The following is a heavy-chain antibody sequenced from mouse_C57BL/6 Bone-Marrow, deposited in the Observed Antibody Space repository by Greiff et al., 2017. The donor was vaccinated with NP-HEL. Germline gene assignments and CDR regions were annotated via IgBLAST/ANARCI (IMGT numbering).Heavy chain of an antibody. Sequence: QVQLKESGPGLVAPSQSLSITCTVSGFSLTSYGVHWVRQPPGKGLEWLVVIWSDGSTTYNSALKSRLSISKDNSKSQVFLKMNSLQTDDTAMYYCARHKDYGSSYYYAMDYWGRGTSVTVSS. D-gene: IGHD1-1*01. CDR1: GFSLTSYG. CDR2: IWSDGST. CDR3: ARHKDYGSSYYYAMDY. V-gene: IGHV2-6-1*01. J-gene: IGHJ4*01.